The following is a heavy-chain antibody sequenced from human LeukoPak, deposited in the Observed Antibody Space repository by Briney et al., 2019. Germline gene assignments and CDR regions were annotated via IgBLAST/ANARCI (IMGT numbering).Heavy chain of an antibody. CDR2: ISGSGGST. V-gene: IGHV3-23*01. J-gene: IGHJ4*02. Sequence: GGSLRLSCAASGFTFSSYGMSWVRQAPGKGLEWVSAISGSGGSTYYADSVKGRFTISRDNSKNTLYLQMNSLRAEDTAVYYCAKNYYDSSGYYDYWGQGTLVTVSS. D-gene: IGHD3-22*01. CDR1: GFTFSSYG. CDR3: AKNYYDSSGYYDY.